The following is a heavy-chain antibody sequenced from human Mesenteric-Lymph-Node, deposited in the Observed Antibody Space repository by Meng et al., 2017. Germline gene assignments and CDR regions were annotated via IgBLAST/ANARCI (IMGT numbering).Heavy chain of an antibody. D-gene: IGHD3-3*01. CDR1: GFTFSDYY. J-gene: IGHJ6*02. CDR2: ISSSGSTI. CDR3: ARDGSIQTYYDFWSGYYGLNSGSYYGMDV. V-gene: IGHV3-11*01. Sequence: GGSLRLSCAASGFTFSDYYMSWIRQAPGKGLEWVSYISSSGSTIYYADSVKGRFTISRDNAKNSLYLQMNSLRAEDTAVYYCARDGSIQTYYDFWSGYYGLNSGSYYGMDVWGQGTTVTVSS.